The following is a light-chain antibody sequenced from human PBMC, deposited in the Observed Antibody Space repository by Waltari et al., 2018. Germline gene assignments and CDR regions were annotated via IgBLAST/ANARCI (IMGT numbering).Light chain of an antibody. CDR1: QTISTS. V-gene: IGKV1-39*01. Sequence: DIQMTQSPSSLSASVGDRVTITCRPSQTISTSLNWYQQKPGKTPKLLTYGASNLQSGVPSRFSGSGSGTDFTLTISSLQPEDSATYYCEQSYSTPLTFGGGTKVEIK. J-gene: IGKJ4*01. CDR2: GAS. CDR3: EQSYSTPLT.